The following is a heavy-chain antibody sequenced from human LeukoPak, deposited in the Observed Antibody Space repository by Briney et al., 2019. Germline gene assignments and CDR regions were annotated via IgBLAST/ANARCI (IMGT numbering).Heavy chain of an antibody. CDR2: ISYDGSNK. Sequence: PGGSLRLSCAASGFTFSSYGMHWVRQAPGKGLEWVAVISYDGSNKYYADSVKGRFTISRDNSKNTLYLQMNSLRAEDTAVYYCAKDRRISPLVVPAPSPFQHWGQGTLVTVSS. D-gene: IGHD2-2*01. J-gene: IGHJ1*01. CDR3: AKDRRISPLVVPAPSPFQH. V-gene: IGHV3-30*18. CDR1: GFTFSSYG.